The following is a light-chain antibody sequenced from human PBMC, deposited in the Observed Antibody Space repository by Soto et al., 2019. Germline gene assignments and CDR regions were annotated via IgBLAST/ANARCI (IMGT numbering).Light chain of an antibody. CDR3: QESET. J-gene: IGKJ1*01. V-gene: IGKV1-39*01. CDR1: LSADNL. CDR2: AAS. Sequence: DVHMTQSRSTLSASLGDRVTVPXRASLSADNLLAWYQQKPGXXPKLXIYAASSWQSGVPSRFSGGGSGTDFTLTISSLQPEDFATYYWQESETFGQGTKVDIK.